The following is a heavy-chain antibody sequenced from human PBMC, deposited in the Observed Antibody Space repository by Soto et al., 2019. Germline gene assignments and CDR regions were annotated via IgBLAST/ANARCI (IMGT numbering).Heavy chain of an antibody. CDR3: ATMNGYFEY. CDR2: ITATGDRT. CDR1: GFRFSTYS. V-gene: IGHV3-23*01. Sequence: RRSVRLYCADSGFRFSTYSMSWVRQTPGKGLEWVSAITATGDRTYYADSVTGRFTISRDNSKKTHYLQMTSLRAEDTAIYYCATMNGYFEYWGQGTPVTVSS. J-gene: IGHJ4*02. D-gene: IGHD3-22*01.